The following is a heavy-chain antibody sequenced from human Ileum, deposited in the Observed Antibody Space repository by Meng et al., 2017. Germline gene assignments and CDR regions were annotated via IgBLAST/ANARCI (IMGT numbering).Heavy chain of an antibody. CDR2: IYYDGSS. CDR1: NGSLTNVNNY. Sequence: QVQLQELGPGLGKPSQTLSLTCSASNGSLTNVNNYWNWIRQAPGQALEHIGYIYYDGSSYATPSLKSRVTMSIDTSTNQFSLRLDSVTAADTAVYYCAREFYVDTAMVIDSWGPGALVTVSS. V-gene: IGHV4-30-4*01. J-gene: IGHJ4*02. CDR3: AREFYVDTAMVIDS. D-gene: IGHD5-18*01.